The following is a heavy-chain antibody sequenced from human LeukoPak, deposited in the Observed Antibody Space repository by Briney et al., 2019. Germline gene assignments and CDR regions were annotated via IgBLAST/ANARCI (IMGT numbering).Heavy chain of an antibody. V-gene: IGHV3-30*03. J-gene: IGHJ5*02. Sequence: AGRSLRLSCEASGFTFKNHAMHWVRQSPGRGLEWLALISNDESNKYYADSLKGRFTVSRDNSKNTLYLQMNSLTAEDTAVYYCARDTGNNYYAGWFDPWGQGIVVAVSS. CDR2: ISNDESNK. CDR3: ARDTGNNYYAGWFDP. CDR1: GFTFKNHA. D-gene: IGHD3-10*01.